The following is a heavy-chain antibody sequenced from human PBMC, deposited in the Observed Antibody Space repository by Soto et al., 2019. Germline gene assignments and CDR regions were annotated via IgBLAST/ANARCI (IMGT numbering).Heavy chain of an antibody. D-gene: IGHD3-22*01. CDR3: ARAYYYDSSGYYAGNDY. J-gene: IGHJ4*02. CDR2: ISAYNGNT. V-gene: IGHV1-18*04. Sequence: ASVKVSCKASGYTFTSYGISWVQQAPGQGLEWMGWISAYNGNTNYAQKLQGRVTMTTDTSTSTAYMELRSLRSDDTAVYYCARAYYYDSSGYYAGNDYWGQGTLVTVSS. CDR1: GYTFTSYG.